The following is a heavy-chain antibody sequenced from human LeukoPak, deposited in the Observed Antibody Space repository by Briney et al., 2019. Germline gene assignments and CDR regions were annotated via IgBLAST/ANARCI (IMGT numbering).Heavy chain of an antibody. Sequence: GRSLRLSCAASGFTFSSYGMHWVRQAPGKGLEWVADIRYDGSNKYYEDSVKGRFAISRDNSKNTLYLQMNSLRAEDTAVYYCAKVIRDGYNYGAFDSWCQGTMVTVSS. CDR1: GFTFSSYG. J-gene: IGHJ3*02. V-gene: IGHV3-33*06. CDR3: AKVIRDGYNYGAFDS. CDR2: IRYDGSNK. D-gene: IGHD5-24*01.